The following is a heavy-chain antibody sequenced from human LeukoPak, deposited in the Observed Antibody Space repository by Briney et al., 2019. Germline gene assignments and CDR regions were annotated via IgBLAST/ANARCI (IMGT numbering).Heavy chain of an antibody. CDR3: ARGNDIVVVVAATDFDY. Sequence: PSETLSLTCTVSGGSISSSSYYWGWIRQPPGKGLEWIGSIYYSGSTYYNPSLKSRVTISVDTSKNQFSLKLSSVTAADTAVYYCARGNDIVVVVAATDFDYWGQGTLVTVSS. CDR2: IYYSGST. V-gene: IGHV4-39*07. D-gene: IGHD2-15*01. J-gene: IGHJ4*02. CDR1: GGSISSSSYY.